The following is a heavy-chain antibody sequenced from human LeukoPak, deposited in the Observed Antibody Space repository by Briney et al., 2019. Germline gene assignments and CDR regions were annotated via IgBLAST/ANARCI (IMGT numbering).Heavy chain of an antibody. D-gene: IGHD6-13*01. Sequence: SETLSLTCTVSGGSISSYYWSWIRQPAGKGLEWIGEINHSGSTNYNPSLKSRVTISVDTSKNQFSLKLSSVTAADTAVYYCASWVSNWFDPWGQGTLVTVSS. CDR3: ASWVSNWFDP. J-gene: IGHJ5*02. CDR2: INHSGST. CDR1: GGSISSYY. V-gene: IGHV4-34*01.